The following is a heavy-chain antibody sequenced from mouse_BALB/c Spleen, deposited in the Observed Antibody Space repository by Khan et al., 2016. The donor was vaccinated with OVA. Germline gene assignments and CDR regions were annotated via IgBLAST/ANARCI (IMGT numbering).Heavy chain of an antibody. CDR2: IDPENGNT. Sequence: VRLQQSGAELVRPGALVKLSCKVSGFNIKDYYMHWVKQRPEQGLEWIGWIDPENGNTIYDSKFQGKASITADTSSNTAYLQLSSLTSEDTAVYNCARETARALHAMDYWGQGTSVTVSS. V-gene: IGHV14-1*02. J-gene: IGHJ4*01. CDR1: GFNIKDYY. D-gene: IGHD3-2*01. CDR3: ARETARALHAMDY.